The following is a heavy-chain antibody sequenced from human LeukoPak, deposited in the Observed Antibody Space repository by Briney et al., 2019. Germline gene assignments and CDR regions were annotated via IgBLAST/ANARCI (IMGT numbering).Heavy chain of an antibody. J-gene: IGHJ3*02. CDR3: ARVVVVPAAPGPNDAFDI. CDR2: IYSGGST. V-gene: IGHV3-66*02. CDR1: GFTVSSNY. D-gene: IGHD2-2*01. Sequence: PGGSLRLSCAASGFTVSSNYMSWVRQAPGKGLEWVSVIYSGGSTYYADSVKGRFTISRDNSKNTLYLQMNSLRAEDTAVYYCARVVVVPAAPGPNDAFDIWGQGTVVTVSS.